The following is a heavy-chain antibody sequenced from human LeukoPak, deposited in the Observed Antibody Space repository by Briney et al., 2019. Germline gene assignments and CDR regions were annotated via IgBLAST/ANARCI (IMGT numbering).Heavy chain of an antibody. V-gene: IGHV3-23*01. Sequence: GGSLRLSCAASGFTFSSSAMSWVRQVPGKGLEWVSGISASGGSTYYADSVRGRFTISRDNSKNTLYVQMNSLRDEDTAVYYCARAYGDFFYDFDYWGQGTLVTVSS. CDR1: GFTFSSSA. CDR2: ISASGGST. D-gene: IGHD4-17*01. J-gene: IGHJ4*02. CDR3: ARAYGDFFYDFDY.